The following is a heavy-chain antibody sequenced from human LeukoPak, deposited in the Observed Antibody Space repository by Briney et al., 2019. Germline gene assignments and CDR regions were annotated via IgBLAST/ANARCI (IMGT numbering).Heavy chain of an antibody. V-gene: IGHV4-4*07. CDR1: GGSISSYY. CDR2: IYTSGST. J-gene: IGHJ3*02. D-gene: IGHD4-17*01. Sequence: PSETLSLTCTVSGGSISSYYWSWIRQPARKGLEWIGRIYTSGSTNYNPSLKSRVTMSVDTSKNQFSLKLSSVTAADTAVYYCARTTTVVTLPDAFDIWGQGTMVTVSS. CDR3: ARTTTVVTLPDAFDI.